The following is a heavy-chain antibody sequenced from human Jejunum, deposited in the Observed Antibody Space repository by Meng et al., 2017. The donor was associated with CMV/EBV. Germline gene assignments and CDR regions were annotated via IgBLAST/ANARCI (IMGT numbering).Heavy chain of an antibody. CDR2: ISHSGGN. D-gene: IGHD5-12*01. CDR3: AREMWLDL. Sequence: LSLSCSVSGGSITSTDWWSWVRQSPGKGLEWIGEISHSGGNNYNPSLKPRVKISVDKSKNQFFLELTSVTAADTAIYYCAREMWLDLWGQGTLVTVSS. CDR1: GGSITSTDW. J-gene: IGHJ5*02. V-gene: IGHV4-4*02.